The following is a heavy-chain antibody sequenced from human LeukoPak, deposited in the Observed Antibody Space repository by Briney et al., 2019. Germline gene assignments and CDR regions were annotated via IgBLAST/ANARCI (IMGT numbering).Heavy chain of an antibody. CDR2: ISSSSSFI. J-gene: IGHJ4*02. V-gene: IGHV3-21*01. CDR1: GFTFSNYN. Sequence: GGSLRLSCAASGFTFSNYNMNWVRQAPGKGLEWVSSISSSSSFIYYADSVKGRFTISRDNAKNSLFLQMNVLRAEDTAVYYCVRDFRSADYWGQGTLVTVSS. CDR3: VRDFRSADY.